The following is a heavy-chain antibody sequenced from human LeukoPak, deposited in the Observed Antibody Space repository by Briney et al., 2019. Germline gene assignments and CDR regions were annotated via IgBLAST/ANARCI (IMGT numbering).Heavy chain of an antibody. Sequence: GASVKVSCKASGYTFTSYGISWVRQAPGQGLEWMGWVSTYNGNTKYAQNLQGRVTTTTDTSTSIAYMELRSLRSDDTAMYYCARQSTGSYYSPIDYWGQGTLVTVSS. J-gene: IGHJ4*02. D-gene: IGHD1-26*01. CDR3: ARQSTGSYYSPIDY. V-gene: IGHV1-18*01. CDR1: GYTFTSYG. CDR2: VSTYNGNT.